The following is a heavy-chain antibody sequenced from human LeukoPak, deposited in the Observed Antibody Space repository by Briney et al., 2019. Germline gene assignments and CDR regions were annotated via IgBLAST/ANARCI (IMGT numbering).Heavy chain of an antibody. CDR3: ARVRRLPVD. J-gene: IGHJ4*02. Sequence: SETLSLTCTVSGGSFSSGGYYLSWIRQHPGKGLEWIGYIYYSGSTYYNPSLKSRVTISVDTSKNQFSLKLSSVTAADTAVYYCARVRRLPVDWGQGTLVTVSS. CDR2: IYYSGST. CDR1: GGSFSSGGYY. D-gene: IGHD4-23*01. V-gene: IGHV4-31*03.